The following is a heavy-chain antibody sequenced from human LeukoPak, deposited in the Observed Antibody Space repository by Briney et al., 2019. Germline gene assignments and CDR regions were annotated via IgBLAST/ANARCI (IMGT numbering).Heavy chain of an antibody. CDR1: GYTFITSD. CDR3: ARSAVADTLSAYYFDY. J-gene: IGHJ4*02. V-gene: IGHV1-18*01. CDR2: ISAYNGNT. D-gene: IGHD6-19*01. Sequence: ASVTVSCKSSGYTFITSDISWVRQAPGQGLEWMGWISAYNGNTNYAQKIQGRLTMTTDTSTNTAYMELRSLRSDDTAVYYCARSAVADTLSAYYFDYWGQGTLVTVSS.